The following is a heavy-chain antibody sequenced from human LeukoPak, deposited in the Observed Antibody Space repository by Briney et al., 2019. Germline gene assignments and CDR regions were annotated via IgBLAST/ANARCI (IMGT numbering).Heavy chain of an antibody. CDR1: GYTFTGYY. D-gene: IGHD5-18*01. Sequence: GASVKVSCKASGYTFTGYYIHWVRQAPGQGLEWMGWNNPNSGGTNYAQKFQGRVTMTRDTSISTAYMELSRLRSDDTAVYYCARVSAMVASYYYYYYMDVWGKGTTVTISS. CDR3: ARVSAMVASYYYYYYMDV. CDR2: NNPNSGGT. V-gene: IGHV1-2*02. J-gene: IGHJ6*03.